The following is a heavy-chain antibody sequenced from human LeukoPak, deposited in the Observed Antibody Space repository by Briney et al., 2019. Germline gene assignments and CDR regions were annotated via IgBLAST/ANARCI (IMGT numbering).Heavy chain of an antibody. Sequence: GASVKVSRKAAVGTFISYVISWVGQAAGQGRAWMGRIIPIIGIASYAQQFQGRVAIAADTSTSTAYMELRRLRSAGTDVYYCARDALLPFYLDYWGQGTLVTVSS. CDR1: VGTFISYV. CDR3: ARDALLPFYLDY. D-gene: IGHD3-22*01. V-gene: IGHV1-69*04. J-gene: IGHJ4*02. CDR2: IIPIIGIA.